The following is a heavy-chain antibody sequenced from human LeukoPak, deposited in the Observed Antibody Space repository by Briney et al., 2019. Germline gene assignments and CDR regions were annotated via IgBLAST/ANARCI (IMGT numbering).Heavy chain of an antibody. Sequence: GESLKISCKGSGYRFTSYWIGWVRQMPGKGLEWMGVIYPGDSDTRDSPSFQGQVTISVDKSVTTAYLQWSSLRASDSAIYYCARHQLGLFDYWGQGTLVTVSS. CDR1: GYRFTSYW. J-gene: IGHJ4*02. CDR3: ARHQLGLFDY. D-gene: IGHD7-27*01. CDR2: IYPGDSDT. V-gene: IGHV5-51*01.